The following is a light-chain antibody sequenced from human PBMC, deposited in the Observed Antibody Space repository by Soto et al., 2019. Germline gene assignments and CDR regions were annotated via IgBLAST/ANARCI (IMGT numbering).Light chain of an antibody. J-gene: IGKJ2*03. CDR3: QRYTTYDS. CDR1: QSISTW. Sequence: DIPMTQSPSTLSASVGDRVTINCRARQSISTWLAWYQQKPGKAPRLLIYDASSLESGVPSRFSGSGSGTEFTINISSLQPDDLATCYCQRYTTYDSFGQGTKVEIK. CDR2: DAS. V-gene: IGKV1-5*01.